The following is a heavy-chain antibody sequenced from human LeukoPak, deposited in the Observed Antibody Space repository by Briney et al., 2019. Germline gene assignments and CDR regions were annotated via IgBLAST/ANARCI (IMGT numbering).Heavy chain of an antibody. V-gene: IGHV3-7*01. Sequence: PGGSLRLSCAASGFTFSSYWMSWVRQAPGKGLEWVANIKQDGSEKYYVDSVKGRLTISRDNAKNSLYLQINSLRAEDTAVYYCARSTNYYYYYMDVWGKGTTVTVFS. D-gene: IGHD5-24*01. J-gene: IGHJ6*03. CDR2: IKQDGSEK. CDR3: ARSTNYYYYYMDV. CDR1: GFTFSSYW.